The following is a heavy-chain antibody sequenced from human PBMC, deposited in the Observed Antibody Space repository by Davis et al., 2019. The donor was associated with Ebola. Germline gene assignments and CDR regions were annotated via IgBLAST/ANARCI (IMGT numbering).Heavy chain of an antibody. CDR1: GFTFSSYA. J-gene: IGHJ6*02. CDR2: IWYDGSNK. D-gene: IGHD3-10*01. V-gene: IGHV3-33*08. Sequence: GGSLRLSCAASGFTFSSYAMHWVRQAPGKGLEWVAVIWYDGSNKYYADSVKGRFTISRDNSKNTLYLQMNSLRAEDTAVYYCARELATGVYYYYYGMDVWGQGTTVTVSS. CDR3: ARELATGVYYYYYGMDV.